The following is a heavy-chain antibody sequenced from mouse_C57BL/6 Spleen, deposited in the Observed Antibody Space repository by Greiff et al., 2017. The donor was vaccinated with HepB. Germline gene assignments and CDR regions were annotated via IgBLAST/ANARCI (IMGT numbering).Heavy chain of an antibody. CDR1: GFTFSSYA. CDR2: ISDGGSYT. J-gene: IGHJ2*01. D-gene: IGHD4-1*01. Sequence: DVKLVESGGGLVKPGGSLKLSCAASGFTFSSYAMSWVRQTPEKRLEWVATISDGGSYTYYPDNVKGRFTISRDNAKNNLYLQMSHLKSEDTAMYYCARDANWDPLDYWGQGTTLTVSS. CDR3: ARDANWDPLDY. V-gene: IGHV5-4*01.